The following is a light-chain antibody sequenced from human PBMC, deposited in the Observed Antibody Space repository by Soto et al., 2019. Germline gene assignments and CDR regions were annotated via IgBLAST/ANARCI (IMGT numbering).Light chain of an antibody. Sequence: QPVLTQPPSVSGSPGQRVTISCTGSSSNIGAGYDVYWYQQLPGTAPKLLIYGNSNRPSGVPDRFSGSKSGTSASLAITGLQAEDEADYYCQSYDNSLSALYVFGTGTKLTVL. CDR2: GNS. CDR1: SSNIGAGYD. J-gene: IGLJ1*01. CDR3: QSYDNSLSALYV. V-gene: IGLV1-40*01.